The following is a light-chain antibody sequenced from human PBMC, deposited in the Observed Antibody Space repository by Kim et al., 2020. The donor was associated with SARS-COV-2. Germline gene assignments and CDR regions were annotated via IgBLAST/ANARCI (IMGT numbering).Light chain of an antibody. CDR2: DSN. CDR1: SSNIRNTY. J-gene: IGLJ2*01. Sequence: GQKVTLSYSRSSSNIRNTYVSWSQHFPGTAPKLLIYDSNKRPSGIPERFSGSKSGTTATLGITGLQTGDEADYYCGTWDGSLSVGVFGGGTQLTVL. V-gene: IGLV1-51*01. CDR3: GTWDGSLSVGV.